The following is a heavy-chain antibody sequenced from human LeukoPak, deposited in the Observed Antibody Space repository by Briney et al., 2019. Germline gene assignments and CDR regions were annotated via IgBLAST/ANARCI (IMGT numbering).Heavy chain of an antibody. V-gene: IGHV3-74*01. CDR1: GFTFSSYW. CDR2: INSEGTST. CDR3: ARVRSSTWYTNAFDI. J-gene: IGHJ3*02. Sequence: PGGSLRLSCAASGFTFSSYWMHWVRQAPGKGLVWVSRINSEGTSTSYADSVKGRFTISRDNAENSLFLQMNSLRAEDTAVYYCARVRSSTWYTNAFDIWGQGTMVTVSS. D-gene: IGHD6-13*01.